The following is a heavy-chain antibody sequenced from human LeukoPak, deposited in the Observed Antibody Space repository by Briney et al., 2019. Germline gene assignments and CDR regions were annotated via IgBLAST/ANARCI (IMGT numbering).Heavy chain of an antibody. CDR3: ARGTPHYYGSGSYYISRFDP. Sequence: SETLSLTCTVSGDSISGYYWSWIRQPPGKGLEWIGEINHSGSTNYNPSLKSRVTISLDTSKNHFSLKLSSVTAADTAVYYCARGTPHYYGSGSYYISRFDPWGQGTLVTVSS. CDR1: GDSISGYY. CDR2: INHSGST. V-gene: IGHV4-34*01. D-gene: IGHD3-10*01. J-gene: IGHJ5*02.